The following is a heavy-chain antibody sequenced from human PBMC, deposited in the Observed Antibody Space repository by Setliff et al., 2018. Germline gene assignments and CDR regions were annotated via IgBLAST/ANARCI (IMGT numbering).Heavy chain of an antibody. J-gene: IGHJ4*02. CDR2: IYSSGNT. CDR1: GDSIRSSRYY. CDR3: ARDPSSVAARPGY. V-gene: IGHV4-39*07. Sequence: KPSETLSLTCTVSGDSIRSSRYYWGWIRQPPGKGLEWIGSIYSSGNTYYNPSLKRRVTISVDTTKNQFSLQLNSVTAADTAVYYCARDPSSVAARPGYWGQGTLVTVPQ. D-gene: IGHD6-6*01.